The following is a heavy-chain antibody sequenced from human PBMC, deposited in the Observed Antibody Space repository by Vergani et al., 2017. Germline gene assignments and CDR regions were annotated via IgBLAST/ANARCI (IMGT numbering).Heavy chain of an antibody. V-gene: IGHV4-61*02. J-gene: IGHJ5*02. CDR2: IYTSGST. CDR1: GGSISSGSYY. CDR3: ASSMYNWFDP. Sequence: QVQLQESGPGLVKPSQTLSLTCTVSGGSISSGSYYWSWIRQPAGKGLEWIGRIYTSGSTNYNPSLKSRVTISVDTSKNQFSLKLSSVTAADTAVYYCASSMYNWFDPWGQGTLVTVSS.